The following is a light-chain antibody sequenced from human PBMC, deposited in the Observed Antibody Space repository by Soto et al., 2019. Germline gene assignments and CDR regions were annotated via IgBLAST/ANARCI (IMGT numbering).Light chain of an antibody. J-gene: IGLJ2*01. CDR3: SSYAGSNNLVV. V-gene: IGLV2-8*01. CDR2: EVS. CDR1: SSDVGDYNY. Sequence: QSVLTQPPSASGSPGQSVTISCTGTSSDVGDYNYVSWYQHHPGKAPKLMIYEVSKRPSGVPDRFSGSKSGNTASLTVSGLQADDEADYYCSSYAGSNNLVVFGGGTKLTVL.